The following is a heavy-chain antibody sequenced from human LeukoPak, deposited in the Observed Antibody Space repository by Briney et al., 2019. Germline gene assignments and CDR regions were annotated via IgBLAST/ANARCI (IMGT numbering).Heavy chain of an antibody. D-gene: IGHD4-11*01. CDR1: GFTFSSYA. CDR2: ISGSGGST. CDR3: AKADYSTTYFDY. J-gene: IGHJ4*02. Sequence: GGXLRLSCAASGFTFSSYAMSWVRQAPGKGLEWVSAISGSGGSTYYADSVKGRFTISRDNSKNTLYLQMNSLRAEDTAVYYCAKADYSTTYFDYWGQGTLVTVSS. V-gene: IGHV3-23*01.